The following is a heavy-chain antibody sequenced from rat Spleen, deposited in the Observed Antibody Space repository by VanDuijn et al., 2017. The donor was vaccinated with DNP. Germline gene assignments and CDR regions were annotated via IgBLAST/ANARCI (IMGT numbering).Heavy chain of an antibody. V-gene: IGHV5-31*01. Sequence: EVQLVESGGGLVQPGRSLKLSCAASGFTFNNHWMTWIRQVPGKGLEWVASITPSGGNTYFPDSVKGRFTISRDNAKSTLYLQMESLRSEDTATYYCAKDGRAMDAWGQGTSVTVSS. J-gene: IGHJ4*01. CDR3: AKDGRAMDA. CDR2: ITPSGGNT. CDR1: GFTFNNHW.